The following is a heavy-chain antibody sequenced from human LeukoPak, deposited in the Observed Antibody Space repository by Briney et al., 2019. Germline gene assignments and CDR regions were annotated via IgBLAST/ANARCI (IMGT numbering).Heavy chain of an antibody. V-gene: IGHV1-2*02. Sequence: ASVKVSCKASGYTFTGYYIHWVRQAPGQGLEWMGWINPNSGVTNYEQKFQGRVTMGRVTSISTAYMELSSLRSDDTAVYYCARGAHASGWYGDSDYWGQGTLVTVS. CDR2: INPNSGVT. D-gene: IGHD6-19*01. J-gene: IGHJ4*02. CDR3: ARGAHASGWYGDSDY. CDR1: GYTFTGYY.